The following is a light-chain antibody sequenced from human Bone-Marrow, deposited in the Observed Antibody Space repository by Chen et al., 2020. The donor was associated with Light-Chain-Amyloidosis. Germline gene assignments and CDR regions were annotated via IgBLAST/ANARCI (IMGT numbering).Light chain of an antibody. CDR1: SSNIGTYDS. V-gene: IGLV2-11*01. J-gene: IGLJ2*01. CDR3: CSYIGNYKFL. Sequence: QSALTQPRSVSGSPGQSVTMSCTGTSSNIGTYDSISWFQQHPGKAPKLMIYDVFKRPSWVPDRFSGSKSGNSASLTISGLQAEDDAKYFFCSYIGNYKFLFGGGTKLTVL. CDR2: DVF.